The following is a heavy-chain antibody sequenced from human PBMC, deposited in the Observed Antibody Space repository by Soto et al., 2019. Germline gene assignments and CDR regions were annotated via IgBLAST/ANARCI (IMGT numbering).Heavy chain of an antibody. CDR3: AKDAITMVRGVISYDGMEG. D-gene: IGHD3-10*01. CDR2: ISWNSGSI. V-gene: IGHV3-9*01. J-gene: IGHJ6*02. Sequence: EVQLVESGGGLVQPGRSLRLSCAASGFTFDDYAMHWIRQAPGKGLKWVSGISWNSGSIGYADSVKGRFTISRDNAKNSLYLQMNSLRAEDTALYYCAKDAITMVRGVISYDGMEGWGQGTTVNVSS. CDR1: GFTFDDYA.